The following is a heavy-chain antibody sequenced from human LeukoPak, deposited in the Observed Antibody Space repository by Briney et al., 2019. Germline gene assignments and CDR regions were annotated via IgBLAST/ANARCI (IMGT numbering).Heavy chain of an antibody. Sequence: ASVKVSCKASGGTFSSYAISWVRQAPGQGLEWMGWISAYNGNTNYAQKLQGRVTMTTDTSTSTAYMELRSLRSDDTAVYYCARHRLAYCGGDYYSYYFDYWGQGTLVTVSS. CDR1: GGTFSSYA. CDR3: ARHRLAYCGGDYYSYYFDY. D-gene: IGHD2-21*02. CDR2: ISAYNGNT. V-gene: IGHV1-18*01. J-gene: IGHJ4*02.